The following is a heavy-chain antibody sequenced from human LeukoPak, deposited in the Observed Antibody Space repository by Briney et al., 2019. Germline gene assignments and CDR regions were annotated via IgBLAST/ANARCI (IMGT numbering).Heavy chain of an antibody. D-gene: IGHD4-17*01. CDR3: ATRPHDYGDYPIPRFDY. J-gene: IGHJ4*02. CDR2: FDPEDGET. V-gene: IGHV1-24*01. Sequence: ASVKVSCKVSGYTLTELSTHWVRQAPGKGLEWMGGFDPEDGETIYAQKFQGRVTMTEDTSTDTAYMELSSLRSEDTAVYYCATRPHDYGDYPIPRFDYWGQGTLVTVSS. CDR1: GYTLTELS.